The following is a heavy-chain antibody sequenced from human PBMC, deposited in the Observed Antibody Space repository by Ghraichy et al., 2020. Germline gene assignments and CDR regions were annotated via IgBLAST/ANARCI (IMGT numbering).Heavy chain of an antibody. J-gene: IGHJ6*02. CDR1: GVSLSGYY. V-gene: IGHV4-34*01. CDR2: IKHSGGP. CDR3: ARATVRDGMDV. Sequence: ETLSLTCAVYGVSLSGYYWTWIRQPPGKGLEWIGQIKHSGGPTYNPSLKSRVTISVDTSKKHFSLKLSSVTAADTAVYYCARATVRDGMDVWGQGTTVTVSS. D-gene: IGHD3-22*01.